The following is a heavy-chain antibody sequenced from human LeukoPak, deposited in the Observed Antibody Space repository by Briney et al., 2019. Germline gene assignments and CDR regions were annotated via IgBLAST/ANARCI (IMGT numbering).Heavy chain of an antibody. D-gene: IGHD4-11*01. CDR3: ARDLYGTTRYYFDY. J-gene: IGHJ4*02. CDR2: ISYDGSNK. CDR1: GFTFSSYA. V-gene: IGHV3-30*09. Sequence: HPGGSLRLSCAASGFTFSSYAMHWVRQAPGKGLEWVAVISYDGSNKYYADSVKGRFAISRDNSKNTLYLQMNSLRAEDTAVYYCARDLYGTTRYYFDYWGQGTLVTVSS.